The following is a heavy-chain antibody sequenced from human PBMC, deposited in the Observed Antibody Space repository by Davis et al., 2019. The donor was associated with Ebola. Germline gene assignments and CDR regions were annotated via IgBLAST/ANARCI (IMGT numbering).Heavy chain of an antibody. CDR1: GFTFSNYW. J-gene: IGHJ6*03. D-gene: IGHD3-3*01. Sequence: GESLKISCAASGFTFSNYWMHWVRQGPGKGLVWVSRIHSDGSVISYADSVKGRFTISRDNAKNTLYLQMRSLRAEDTAVYYCATVSITRYSEWTNIYYYYYIDVWGKGTTVTVSS. V-gene: IGHV3-74*01. CDR2: IHSDGSVI. CDR3: ATVSITRYSEWTNIYYYYYIDV.